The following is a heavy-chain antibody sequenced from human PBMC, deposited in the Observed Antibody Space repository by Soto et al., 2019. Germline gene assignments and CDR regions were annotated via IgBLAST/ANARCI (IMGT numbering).Heavy chain of an antibody. D-gene: IGHD2-15*01. Sequence: GGSLRLSCAASGFTFSSYAMSWVRQAPGKGLEWVSAISGSGGSTYYADSVKGRFTISRDNSKNTLYLQMNSLRAEDTAVYYCAKDGLGYCSGGSCPNWFDPWGQGTLVTVSS. CDR1: GFTFSSYA. J-gene: IGHJ5*02. CDR2: ISGSGGST. CDR3: AKDGLGYCSGGSCPNWFDP. V-gene: IGHV3-23*01.